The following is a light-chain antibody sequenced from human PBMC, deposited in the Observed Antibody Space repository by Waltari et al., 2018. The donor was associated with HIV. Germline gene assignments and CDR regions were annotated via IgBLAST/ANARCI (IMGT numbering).Light chain of an antibody. Sequence: QSALTQPASVSGSPGQSITISCTGTSSDVGGYNYVSWYQQHPGKAPKLMIYEVSNRPSGVSNRFAGPKSGNTASLTISWLQAEDEADYYCSSYTSSSTVVFGGGTKLTVL. CDR1: SSDVGGYNY. CDR2: EVS. V-gene: IGLV2-14*01. J-gene: IGLJ2*01. CDR3: SSYTSSSTVV.